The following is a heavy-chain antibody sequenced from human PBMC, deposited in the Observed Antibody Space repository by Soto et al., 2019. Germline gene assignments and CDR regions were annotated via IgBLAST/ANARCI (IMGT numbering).Heavy chain of an antibody. CDR1: GGSISSGCYH. D-gene: IGHD3-22*01. J-gene: IGHJ3*02. Sequence: SETLSLTCTVSGGSISSGCYHCHWIRQRPGQGLEWIGYVFYSGSTYYNPSLKSRLSMSVDTSKNQFSLKLRSVTAADTAVYYCARARDSSGLAFDIWGQGTMVSVSS. V-gene: IGHV4-31*03. CDR2: VFYSGST. CDR3: ARARDSSGLAFDI.